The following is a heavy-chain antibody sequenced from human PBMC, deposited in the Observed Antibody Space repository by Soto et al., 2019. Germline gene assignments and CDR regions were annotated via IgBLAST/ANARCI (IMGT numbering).Heavy chain of an antibody. D-gene: IGHD3-22*01. V-gene: IGHV3-30*03. CDR3: SRGTYYPQSSGLHADY. J-gene: IGHJ4*02. CDR2: ISSDGHHQ. Sequence: GGSLRLSLATSGFKFNDYAMYLVRQAPGQGLEWVAMISSDGHHQFYVDNLRGRFTVSRDNSKNTLFLQMNSLRPEDTDVYYCSRGTYYPQSSGLHADYWGPGTVVPVSS. CDR1: GFKFNDYA.